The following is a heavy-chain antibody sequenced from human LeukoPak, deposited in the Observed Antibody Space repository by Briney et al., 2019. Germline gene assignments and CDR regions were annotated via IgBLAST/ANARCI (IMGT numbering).Heavy chain of an antibody. J-gene: IGHJ5*02. CDR2: IIPIFGTA. Sequence: SVKVSCKASGGTFSSYAISWVRQAPGQGLEWMGGIIPIFGTANYAQKFQGRVTITADESTSTAYMELSSLRSEDTAVYYCARENIPENWFDPWGQGTLVTVSS. CDR1: GGTFSSYA. V-gene: IGHV1-69*13. CDR3: ARENIPENWFDP. D-gene: IGHD2/OR15-2a*01.